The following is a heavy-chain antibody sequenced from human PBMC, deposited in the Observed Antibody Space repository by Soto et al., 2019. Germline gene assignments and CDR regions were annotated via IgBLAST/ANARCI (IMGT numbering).Heavy chain of an antibody. D-gene: IGHD3-3*01. V-gene: IGHV4-34*01. CDR1: GGSFSGHS. CDR2: INHSGRV. J-gene: IGHJ5*01. CDR3: STRAYDPNGYYRFDP. Sequence: SETLSLTCAVYGGSFSGHSWTWIRQSPGKGLEWIGDINHSGRVNYSPSLKSRVTISLDTSKNQFSLTLSAVTAADTAMYYCSTRAYDPNGYYRFDPWGQGNLVTVSS.